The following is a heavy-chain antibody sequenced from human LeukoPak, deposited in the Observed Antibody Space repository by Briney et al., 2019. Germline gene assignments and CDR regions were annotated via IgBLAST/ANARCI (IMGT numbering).Heavy chain of an antibody. CDR2: ISGSGGST. Sequence: GGSLRLSCAASGFTFSSYGMSWVRQAPGKGLEWVSKISGSGGSTYYADSVTDRFTISRDNSKNTVYLQMNSLRAEDTAIYYCAKSPDIVVAGTPYFFDNWGQGTLVSVSS. V-gene: IGHV3-23*01. J-gene: IGHJ4*02. CDR1: GFTFSSYG. CDR3: AKSPDIVVAGTPYFFDN. D-gene: IGHD6-19*01.